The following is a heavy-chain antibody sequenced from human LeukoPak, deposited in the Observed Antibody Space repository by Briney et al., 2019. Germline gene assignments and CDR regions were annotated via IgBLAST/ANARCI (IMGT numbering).Heavy chain of an antibody. CDR2: IYSGGST. CDR3: ARGSVVNTFFDY. V-gene: IGHV3-53*01. Sequence: GGSLRLSCAASGFTVSSNYMSWVRQAPGKGLEWVSVIYSGGSTYYADSVKGRFTISRDNSKNTLYLQMNSLRAEDTAVYYCARGSVVNTFFDYWGQGTLVTVSS. D-gene: IGHD3-22*01. J-gene: IGHJ4*02. CDR1: GFTVSSNY.